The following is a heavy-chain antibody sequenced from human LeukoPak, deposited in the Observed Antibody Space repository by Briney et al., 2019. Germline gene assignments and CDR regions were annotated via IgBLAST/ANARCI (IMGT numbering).Heavy chain of an antibody. J-gene: IGHJ4*02. Sequence: ASVKVSCKASGGTFSSYAISWVRQAPGQGLEWMGRIIPIFGTANYAQKFQGRVTITTDESTSTAYMELSSLRSEDTAVYYCAESSGYYYPFDHWGQGTLVTVSS. CDR3: AESSGYYYPFDH. CDR1: GGTFSSYA. CDR2: IIPIFGTA. V-gene: IGHV1-69*05. D-gene: IGHD3-22*01.